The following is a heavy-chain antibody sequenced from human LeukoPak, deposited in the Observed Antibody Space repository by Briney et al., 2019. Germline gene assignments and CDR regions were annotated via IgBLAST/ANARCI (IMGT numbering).Heavy chain of an antibody. CDR2: ISGSGGGT. Sequence: GASLRLSCAASGFTFSSYAMSWVRQAPGKGLEWVSAISGSGGGTYYADSVRGRFTISRDNSKNTLYLQMNSLRAEDTAVYYCAKWGDYDVLTGYYVSDFWGQGPLVTVSS. CDR1: GFTFSSYA. CDR3: AKWGDYDVLTGYYVSDF. D-gene: IGHD3-9*01. J-gene: IGHJ4*02. V-gene: IGHV3-23*01.